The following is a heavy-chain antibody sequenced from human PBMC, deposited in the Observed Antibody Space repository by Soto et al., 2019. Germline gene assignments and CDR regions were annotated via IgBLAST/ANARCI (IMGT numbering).Heavy chain of an antibody. Sequence: GASVKVSSKASGGTFSNYPISWVRQAPGQGLEWMGGIIPIFGTVNYAQKFQGRVTITADESTSTAYMELSSLRSEDTAVYYCAAPFRVANAFDIWGQGTMVT. CDR1: GGTFSNYP. CDR2: IIPIFGTV. V-gene: IGHV1-69*13. D-gene: IGHD2-21*01. J-gene: IGHJ3*02. CDR3: AAPFRVANAFDI.